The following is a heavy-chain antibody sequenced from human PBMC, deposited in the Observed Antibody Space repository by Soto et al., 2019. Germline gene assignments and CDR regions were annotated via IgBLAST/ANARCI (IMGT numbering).Heavy chain of an antibody. V-gene: IGHV3-23*01. Sequence: EVQLLESGGDLIQPGGSLRLSCVASGLTFGSRAMSWVRQSPGEGREWVSTITDTGGDAKYADSVRGRFAISRDNSKNTLYLQMSTLRAEDSAIYFCVRGSKDSYPGSRIFAFWGRGTLVTVSS. J-gene: IGHJ4*02. CDR1: GLTFGSRA. CDR3: VRGSKDSYPGSRIFAF. CDR2: ITDTGGDA. D-gene: IGHD3-10*01.